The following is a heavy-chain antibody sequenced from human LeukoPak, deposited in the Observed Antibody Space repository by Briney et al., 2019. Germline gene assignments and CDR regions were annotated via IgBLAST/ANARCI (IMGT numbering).Heavy chain of an antibody. CDR2: IYSGGST. CDR1: GFTFSSYS. D-gene: IGHD5-18*01. V-gene: IGHV3-53*01. J-gene: IGHJ4*02. Sequence: GGSLRLSCAASGFTFSSYSMNWVRQAPGKGLEWVSVIYSGGSTYYADSVKGRFTISRDNFKNTLYLQMNSLRAEDTAVYYCARAHQYSYGLLWGQGTLVTVSS. CDR3: ARAHQYSYGLL.